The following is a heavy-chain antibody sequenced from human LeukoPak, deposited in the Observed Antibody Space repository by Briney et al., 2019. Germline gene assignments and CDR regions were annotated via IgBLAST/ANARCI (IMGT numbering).Heavy chain of an antibody. D-gene: IGHD3-22*01. J-gene: IGHJ4*02. Sequence: SETLSLNCAGYGGAFSGYYWSWIRQPPGKGLEWIGEINHSGSTNYNPSLKSRVTISVDTSKNQFSLKLSSVTAADTAVYYCARMYYYDSSGYPFDNWGQGTLVTVSS. CDR3: ARMYYYDSSGYPFDN. CDR2: INHSGST. V-gene: IGHV4-34*01. CDR1: GGAFSGYY.